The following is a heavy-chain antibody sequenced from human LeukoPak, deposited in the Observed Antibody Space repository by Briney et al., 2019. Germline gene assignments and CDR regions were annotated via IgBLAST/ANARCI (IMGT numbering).Heavy chain of an antibody. CDR1: GYTFTGYY. CDR3: AREGLSITMVRGVILDAFDI. J-gene: IGHJ3*02. D-gene: IGHD3-10*01. CDR2: INPNSGGT. V-gene: IGHV1-2*02. Sequence: ASVKVSCKTSGYTFTGYYMHWVRQGPGQGLEWMGWINPNSGGTNYAQKLQGRVTMTTDTSTSTAYMELRSLRSDDTAVYYCAREGLSITMVRGVILDAFDIWGQGTMVTVSS.